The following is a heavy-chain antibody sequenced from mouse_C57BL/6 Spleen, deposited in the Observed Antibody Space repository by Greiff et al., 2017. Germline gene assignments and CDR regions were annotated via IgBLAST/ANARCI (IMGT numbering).Heavy chain of an antibody. Sequence: VQLKQSGPGLVKPSQSLSLTCSVTGYSITSGYYWNWIRQFPGNKLEWMGYISYDGSNNYNPSLKNRISITRDTSKNQFFLKLNSVTTEDTATYYCARDRAGSYYWGQGTTLTVSS. J-gene: IGHJ2*01. V-gene: IGHV3-6*01. CDR2: ISYDGSN. CDR3: ARDRAGSYY. D-gene: IGHD4-1*01. CDR1: GYSITSGYY.